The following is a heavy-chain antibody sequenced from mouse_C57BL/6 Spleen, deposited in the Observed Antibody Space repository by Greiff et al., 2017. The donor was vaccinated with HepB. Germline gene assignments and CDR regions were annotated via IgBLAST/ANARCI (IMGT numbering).Heavy chain of an antibody. V-gene: IGHV1-82*01. J-gene: IGHJ2*01. CDR3: ARGGGHFDY. D-gene: IGHD3-3*01. Sequence: VQLQQSGPELVKPGASVKISCKASGYAFSSSWMNWVKQRPGKGLEWIGRIYPGDGDTNYNGKFKGKATLTADKSSSTAYMQLSSLTSEDSAVYFCARGGGHFDYWGQGTTLTVSS. CDR2: IYPGDGDT. CDR1: GYAFSSSW.